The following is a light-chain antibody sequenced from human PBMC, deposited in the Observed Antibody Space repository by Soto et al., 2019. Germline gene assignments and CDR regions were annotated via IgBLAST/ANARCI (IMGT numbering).Light chain of an antibody. CDR2: AAS. CDR3: QQSYSTRPIT. Sequence: QMSQSPSSLCASIGYRFTLTCRASQSISSWLAWYQQKPEKAPKLLXYAASSLQCGVPSRFSGSGSGTDFTLTISSLQHEDFANYYCQQSYSTRPITFGQGTRLEIK. V-gene: IGKV1-39*01. CDR1: QSISSW. J-gene: IGKJ5*01.